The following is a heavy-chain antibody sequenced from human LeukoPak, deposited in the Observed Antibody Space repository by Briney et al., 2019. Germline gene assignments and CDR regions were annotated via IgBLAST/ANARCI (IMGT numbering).Heavy chain of an antibody. D-gene: IGHD2-8*01. V-gene: IGHV3-7*04. Sequence: GSLRLSCAVSGLNFRSFWMSWVRQAPGKGLEWGANIKQDETEKFYVDSVKGRFTISRDNAKNSLYLQMNSLRVEDSAVYYCARGFYFSMTELYYLDLWGRGTLVTVSS. CDR3: ARGFYFSMTELYYLDL. J-gene: IGHJ2*01. CDR1: GLNFRSFW. CDR2: IKQDETEK.